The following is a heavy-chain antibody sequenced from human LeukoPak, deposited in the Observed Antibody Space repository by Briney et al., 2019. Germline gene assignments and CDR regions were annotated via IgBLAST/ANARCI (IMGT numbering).Heavy chain of an antibody. CDR1: GGTFSSYA. CDR3: ARGYYDSSGYYYENFDY. CDR2: IIPILGIA. Sequence: ASVKVSCKASGGTFSSYAISWVRQAPGQGLEWMGRIIPILGIANYAQKFQGRVTITADKSTSTAYMELSSLRSEDTAVYYCARGYYDSSGYYYENFDYWGQGTLVTVS. J-gene: IGHJ4*02. D-gene: IGHD3-22*01. V-gene: IGHV1-69*04.